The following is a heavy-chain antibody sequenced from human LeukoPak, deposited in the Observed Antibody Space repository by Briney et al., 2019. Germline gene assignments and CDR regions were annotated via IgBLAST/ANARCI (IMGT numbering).Heavy chain of an antibody. CDR3: ARERKTIAAAAFDY. V-gene: IGHV4-30-4*01. Sequence: SETLSLTCTVSGGSISSGDYYWSWIRQPPGKGLEWIGYIYYSGSTYYNPSLKSRVTISVDTSKNQFSLKLSSVTAADTAVYYCARERKTIAAAAFDYWGRGTLVTVSS. CDR1: GGSISSGDYY. CDR2: IYYSGST. D-gene: IGHD6-13*01. J-gene: IGHJ4*02.